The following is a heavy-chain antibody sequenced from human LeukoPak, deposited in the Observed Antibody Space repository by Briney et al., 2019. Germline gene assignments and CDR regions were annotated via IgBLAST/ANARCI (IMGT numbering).Heavy chain of an antibody. V-gene: IGHV4-61*05. D-gene: IGHD6-19*01. Sequence: SETLSLTCTVSGGSISSSSYYWGWVRQPPGKGLEWIGYIYYSGSTNYNPSLKSRVTISVDTSKNQFSLKLSSVTAADTAVYYCARAVAGTAYFQHWGQGTLVTVSS. CDR3: ARAVAGTAYFQH. CDR1: GGSISSSSYY. J-gene: IGHJ1*01. CDR2: IYYSGST.